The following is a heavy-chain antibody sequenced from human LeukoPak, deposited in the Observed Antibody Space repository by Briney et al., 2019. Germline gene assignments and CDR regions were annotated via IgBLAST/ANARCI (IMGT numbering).Heavy chain of an antibody. Sequence: GGSLRLSCAASGFTFSSYAMSWVRQAPGKGLEWVSYINSGSSYMYYPDSVKGRFTISRDNAKNSLYLQMDSLRDEDTAVYYCAREDDDWGPNTFDVWGQGTVVAVSS. V-gene: IGHV3-48*02. D-gene: IGHD7-27*01. CDR1: GFTFSSYA. CDR2: INSGSSYM. CDR3: AREDDDWGPNTFDV. J-gene: IGHJ3*01.